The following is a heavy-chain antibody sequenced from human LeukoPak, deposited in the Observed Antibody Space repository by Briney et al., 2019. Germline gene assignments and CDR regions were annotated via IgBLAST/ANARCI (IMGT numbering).Heavy chain of an antibody. CDR2: IYYSGST. Sequence: PSETLSLTCTVSGGSISSSSYYWDWIRQPPGKGLEWIGSIYYSGSTYYNPSLKSRVTISVDTSKNQFSLKLSSVTAADTAVYYCARGGLRFLEWLLYRWVGRVNWFDPWGQGTLVTVSS. V-gene: IGHV4-39*07. J-gene: IGHJ5*02. D-gene: IGHD3-3*01. CDR3: ARGGLRFLEWLLYRWVGRVNWFDP. CDR1: GGSISSSSYY.